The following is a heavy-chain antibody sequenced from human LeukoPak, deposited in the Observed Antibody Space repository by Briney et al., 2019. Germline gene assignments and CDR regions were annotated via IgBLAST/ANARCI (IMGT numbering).Heavy chain of an antibody. CDR1: GFTFSSYA. Sequence: PGRSLRLSCAASGFTFSSYAMHWVRQAPGKGLEWVAVISYDGSNKYYADSVKGRFTISRDNSKNTLYLQMNSLRAEDTAVYYCARGGLVWYSYYYYYMDVWGKGTTVTVSS. CDR2: ISYDGSNK. CDR3: ARGGLVWYSYYYYYMDV. V-gene: IGHV3-30*04. D-gene: IGHD6-13*01. J-gene: IGHJ6*03.